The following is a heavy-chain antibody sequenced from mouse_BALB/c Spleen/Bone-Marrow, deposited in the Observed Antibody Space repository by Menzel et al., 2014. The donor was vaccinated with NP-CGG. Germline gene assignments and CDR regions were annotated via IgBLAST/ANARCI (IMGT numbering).Heavy chain of an antibody. Sequence: EVMLVESGGGLVQPGGSRKLSCAASGFIFSSFGMHWVRQAPEKGLEWVAYISSGSSTIFYADTVKGRFTISRDNPRNTLFLQMTSLRSEGTAMYYCTRGGNWDDLDYWGQGTTLTVSS. CDR1: GFIFSSFG. V-gene: IGHV5-17*02. CDR3: TRGGNWDDLDY. J-gene: IGHJ2*01. D-gene: IGHD4-1*01. CDR2: ISSGSSTI.